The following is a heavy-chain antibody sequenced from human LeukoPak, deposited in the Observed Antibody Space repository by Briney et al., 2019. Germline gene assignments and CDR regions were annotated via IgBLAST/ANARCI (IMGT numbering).Heavy chain of an antibody. D-gene: IGHD3-10*01. J-gene: IGHJ4*02. CDR3: TTGITMVRGVIHLIDY. CDR1: GFTFSNAW. V-gene: IGHV3-15*01. CDR2: IKSKTDGGTT. Sequence: PGGSLRLSCAASGFTFSNAWMSWVRQASGKGLEWVGHIKSKTDGGTTDYAAPVKGRFTISRDDSKNTLYLQMNSLKTEDTAVYYCTTGITMVRGVIHLIDYWGQGTLVTVSS.